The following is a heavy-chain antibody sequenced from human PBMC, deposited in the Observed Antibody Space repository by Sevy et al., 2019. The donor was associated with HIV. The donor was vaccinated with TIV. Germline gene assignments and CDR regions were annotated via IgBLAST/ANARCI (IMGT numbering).Heavy chain of an antibody. D-gene: IGHD3-22*01. CDR2: IYPDDSDT. CDR3: ATSRSGYFDSSGYYIY. CDR1: GYSFTSHW. V-gene: IGHV5-51*01. Sequence: SLKISCKGSGYSFTSHWIGWVRHMPGKGLEWMGIIYPDDSDTRYSPSFQGQVTFSADKSISTAYLQWSSLKASDTAMYYCATSRSGYFDSSGYYIYWGQGTLVTVSS. J-gene: IGHJ4*02.